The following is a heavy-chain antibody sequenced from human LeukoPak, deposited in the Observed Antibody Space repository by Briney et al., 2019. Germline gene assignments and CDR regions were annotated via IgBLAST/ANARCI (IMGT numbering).Heavy chain of an antibody. CDR3: ARRYYDNSGHSYGYYFDY. J-gene: IGHJ4*02. CDR1: GYTXIDYY. V-gene: IGHV1-46*01. CDR2: INPRGGRT. Sequence: ASVKVSCKASGYTXIDYYMHWVRQAPGQGLEWMVIINPRGGRTIYAQDFQGRVTLTRDTSTSTVYMELSSLRSEDTAVYYCARRYYDNSGHSYGYYFDYWGQGTLVTVSS. D-gene: IGHD3-22*01.